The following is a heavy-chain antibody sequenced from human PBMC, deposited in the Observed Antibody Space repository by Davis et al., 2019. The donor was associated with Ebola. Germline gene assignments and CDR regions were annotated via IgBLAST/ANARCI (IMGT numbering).Heavy chain of an antibody. CDR2: ISTDNGDT. CDR3: AIPSTGEGFDY. V-gene: IGHV1-18*01. D-gene: IGHD3-10*01. J-gene: IGHJ4*03. CDR1: GYKFPSYY. Sequence: ASVKVSCKASGYKFPSYYIAWVRQAPGRGLEWMGWISTDNGDTKYAQRFQGRVTMTTDTSTTTAYMELRSLNSDDTAVYYCAIPSTGEGFDYWGQGTLLTVSS.